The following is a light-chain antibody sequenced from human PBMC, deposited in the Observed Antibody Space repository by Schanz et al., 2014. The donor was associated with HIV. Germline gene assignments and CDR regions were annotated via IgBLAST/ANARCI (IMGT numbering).Light chain of an antibody. CDR2: EVN. Sequence: QSALTQPPSASGSPGQSVTISCTGTTSDIGGYNYVSWYQQHPDKAPQLLIYEVNMRPSGVPDRFSGSKSGTSASLAISGLQSEDEADYYCAAWDDNLNGPVFGGGTKLTVL. CDR1: TSDIGGYNY. J-gene: IGLJ3*02. V-gene: IGLV2-8*01. CDR3: AAWDDNLNGPV.